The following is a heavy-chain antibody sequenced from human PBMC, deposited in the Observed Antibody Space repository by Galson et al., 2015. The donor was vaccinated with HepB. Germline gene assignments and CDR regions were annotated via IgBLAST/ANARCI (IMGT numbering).Heavy chain of an antibody. CDR1: GFTFSSYG. V-gene: IGHV3-33*01. Sequence: LRLSCAASGFTFSSYGMHWVRQAPGKGLEWVAGIWYDGSKEYYVDSVKGRFTISRDNSENTLYLQMNSLRVEDTAMYYCARAQMSMMVGYFDYWGQGILVTVSS. D-gene: IGHD3-22*01. J-gene: IGHJ4*02. CDR3: ARAQMSMMVGYFDY. CDR2: IWYDGSKE.